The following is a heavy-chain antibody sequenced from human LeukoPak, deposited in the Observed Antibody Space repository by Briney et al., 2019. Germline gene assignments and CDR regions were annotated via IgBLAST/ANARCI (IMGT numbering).Heavy chain of an antibody. D-gene: IGHD2-21*02. CDR1: GFTFDDYA. CDR3: AKDLAYCGGDCPFDY. Sequence: GRSLRLSCAASGFTFDDYAMHWVRQAPGKGLEWVSGISWNSGSIGYADSVKGRFTISRDNSKNTLYLQMNSLRAEDTAVYYCAKDLAYCGGDCPFDYWGQGTLVTVSS. CDR2: ISWNSGSI. J-gene: IGHJ4*02. V-gene: IGHV3-9*01.